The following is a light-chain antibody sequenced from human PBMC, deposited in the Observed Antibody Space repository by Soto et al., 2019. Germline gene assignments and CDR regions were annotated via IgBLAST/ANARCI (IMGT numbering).Light chain of an antibody. CDR1: QSVSSN. CDR2: GAS. V-gene: IGKV3-15*01. J-gene: IGKJ2*01. CDR3: QQATSFPYT. Sequence: EIVMTQSPATLSVSPGERATLSCRASQSVSSNLAWYQQKPGQAPRLLIYGASTRATGIPARFSGSGSGTEFTLTISSLQSEDFATYYCQQATSFPYTLGQGTKLEIK.